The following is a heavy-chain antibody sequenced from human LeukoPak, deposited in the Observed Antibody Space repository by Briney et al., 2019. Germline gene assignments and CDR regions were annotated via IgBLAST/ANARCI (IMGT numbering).Heavy chain of an antibody. Sequence: GGSLSLSCAASGFTGFTFSSYWMSWVRQAPGKGLEWVANIKQDGGEKYYADSVRGRFSISRDNAQTSLYLQMYSLRAEDTAVYYCARASDPWLQLTWGQGTLVTVSS. D-gene: IGHD5-24*01. CDR2: IKQDGGEK. CDR3: ARASDPWLQLT. V-gene: IGHV3-7*05. J-gene: IGHJ5*02. CDR1: GFTGFTFSSYW.